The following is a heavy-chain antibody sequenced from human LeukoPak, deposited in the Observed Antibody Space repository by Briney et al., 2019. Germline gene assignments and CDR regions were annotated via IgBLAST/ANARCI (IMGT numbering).Heavy chain of an antibody. V-gene: IGHV3-74*01. CDR2: IKSDGSRT. CDR3: VKQSAGATGYFDY. Sequence: PGGSLRLSCAASGFTFSSYWMHWVRQAPGKGLVWVSRIKSDGSRTNYADSVKGRFTISRDNSKNTVYLQMNTLRAEDTAVYYCVKQSAGATGYFDYWGQGTLVTVSS. D-gene: IGHD1-26*01. J-gene: IGHJ4*02. CDR1: GFTFSSYW.